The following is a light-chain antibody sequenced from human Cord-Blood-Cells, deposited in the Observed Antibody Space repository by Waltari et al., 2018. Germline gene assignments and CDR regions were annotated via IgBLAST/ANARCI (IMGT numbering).Light chain of an antibody. V-gene: IGLV1-36*01. CDR2: YDD. Sequence: QSVLTQPPSVSEAPRQRVTISCSGSSSNIGNNAVNWYQQLPGKAPKLLIYYDDLLPAGVSDRCSVSKSGTSASLAISGLQSEDEADYYCAAWDDSLNGVVFGGGTKLTVL. CDR3: AAWDDSLNGVV. CDR1: SSNIGNNA. J-gene: IGLJ2*01.